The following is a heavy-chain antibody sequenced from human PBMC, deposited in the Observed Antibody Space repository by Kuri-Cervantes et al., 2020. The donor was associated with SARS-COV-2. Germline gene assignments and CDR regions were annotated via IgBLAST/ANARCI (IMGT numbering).Heavy chain of an antibody. Sequence: ASVKVSCKASGYTFSGYYIHWVRQAPGQGLEWMGWINPNDGGTKYAQKVQDWVTMTRDTSVTTVYLDLSRLKSDDTAVYYCARGRGGTPHSPGGFWGQGTLVTVSS. CDR2: INPNDGGT. CDR1: GYTFSGYY. J-gene: IGHJ4*02. D-gene: IGHD1-1*01. V-gene: IGHV1-2*04. CDR3: ARGRGGTPHSPGGF.